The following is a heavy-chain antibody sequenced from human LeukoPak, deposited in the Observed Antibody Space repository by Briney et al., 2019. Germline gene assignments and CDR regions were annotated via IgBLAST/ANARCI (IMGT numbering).Heavy chain of an antibody. D-gene: IGHD2-2*02. CDR2: IYSSGSS. CDR1: GGSISSYY. J-gene: IGHJ4*02. CDR3: AREDDRYCSSTTCHTVFDY. V-gene: IGHV4-4*07. Sequence: SETLSLTCTVSGGSISSYYWSWIRQPAGKGLEWIGRIYSSGSSSYNPSLKSRVTMSVDTSKNQFSLKLSSVTAADTAVYYCAREDDRYCSSTTCHTVFDYWGQGTLVTVSS.